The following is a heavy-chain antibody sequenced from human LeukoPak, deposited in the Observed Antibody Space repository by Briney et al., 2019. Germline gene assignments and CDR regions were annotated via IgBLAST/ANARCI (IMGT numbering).Heavy chain of an antibody. D-gene: IGHD6-19*01. J-gene: IGHJ4*02. CDR2: INPNSGDT. CDR3: ARRSVPGPFDF. Sequence: GASVKVSCKASGYTFTDYYMHWVRQAPGQGLEWMGWINPNSGDTNYAQKFRGRVTMTRDTSISTAYMELSRLRSGDTAVYYCARRSVPGPFDFWGQGTLVTVSS. CDR1: GYTFTDYY. V-gene: IGHV1-2*02.